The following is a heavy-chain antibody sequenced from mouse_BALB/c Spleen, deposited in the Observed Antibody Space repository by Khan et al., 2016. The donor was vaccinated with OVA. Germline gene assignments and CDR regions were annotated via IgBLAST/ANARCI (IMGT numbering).Heavy chain of an antibody. CDR1: GCSITSDYA. Sequence: EVQLQESGPGLVKPSQSLSLTCTVTGCSITSDYAWNWIRQFPGNKLEWMGYISYSGSTSYNPSLKSRVSFTRDTSKNQFFLQLNSVTAEDTATYYGSGYLFYYGRGLFDVWGAGTTVTVSS. CDR3: SGYLFYYGRGLFDV. CDR2: ISYSGST. D-gene: IGHD1-1*01. V-gene: IGHV3-2*02. J-gene: IGHJ1*01.